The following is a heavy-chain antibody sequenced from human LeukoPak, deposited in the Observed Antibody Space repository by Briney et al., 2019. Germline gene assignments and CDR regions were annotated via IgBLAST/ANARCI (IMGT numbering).Heavy chain of an antibody. D-gene: IGHD3-10*01. J-gene: IGHJ4*02. V-gene: IGHV5-51*01. CDR2: TYPGDSAT. CDR3: ARLRGGFGEFSNPPYFDY. CDR1: GYSFTSYW. Sequence: GESLKISCMGSGYSFTSYWIGWVRQLPGKGLKWMGITYPGDSATKYSPAFQGQVTISADTSHSPAYLQWSRLEASDTAMYYCARLRGGFGEFSNPPYFDYWGQGTLVTVSS.